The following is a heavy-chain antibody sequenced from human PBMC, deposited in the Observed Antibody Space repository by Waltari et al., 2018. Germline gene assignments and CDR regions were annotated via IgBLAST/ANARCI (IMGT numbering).Heavy chain of an antibody. CDR3: ARGPYYYDSSGYYGEGYFDL. D-gene: IGHD3-22*01. V-gene: IGHV1-69*08. J-gene: IGHJ2*01. CDR1: GGTFSSYA. CDR2: IIPIFGTA. Sequence: QVQLVQSGAEVKKPGSSVKVSCKASGGTFSSYAISWVLQAPGQGLEWMGRIIPIFGTANYAQKFQGRVTITADKSTSTAYMELSSLRSEDTAVYYCARGPYYYDSSGYYGEGYFDLWGRGTLVTVSS.